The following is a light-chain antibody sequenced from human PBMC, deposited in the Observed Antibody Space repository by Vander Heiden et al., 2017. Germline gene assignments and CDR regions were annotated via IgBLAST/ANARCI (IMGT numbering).Light chain of an antibody. CDR3: CAEAGSSSFV. CDR1: SSDVGSYNL. V-gene: IGLV2-23*01. Sequence: QSALPQPASVSGSPGQSITISCPGTSSDVGSYNLVSWYQQHPDKSHKLMIYEGSKRAAVVDNGFSVSKAGNTASPTISGRSAVDADDYYCCAEAGSSSFVFGTGTKVTVL. J-gene: IGLJ1*01. CDR2: EGS.